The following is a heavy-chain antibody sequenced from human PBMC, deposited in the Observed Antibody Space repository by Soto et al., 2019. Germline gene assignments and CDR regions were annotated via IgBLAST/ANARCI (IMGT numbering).Heavy chain of an antibody. D-gene: IGHD3-3*01. Sequence: ASVKVSCKASGYTFTSYAMHWVRQAPGQRLEWMGWINAGNGNTKYSQKFQGRVTITRDTSASTAYMELSSLRSEDTAVYYCATATSYYDFCSRYQYYFDYWGQGPLVTVSS. J-gene: IGHJ4*02. CDR3: ATATSYYDFCSRYQYYFDY. V-gene: IGHV1-3*01. CDR1: GYTFTSYA. CDR2: INAGNGNT.